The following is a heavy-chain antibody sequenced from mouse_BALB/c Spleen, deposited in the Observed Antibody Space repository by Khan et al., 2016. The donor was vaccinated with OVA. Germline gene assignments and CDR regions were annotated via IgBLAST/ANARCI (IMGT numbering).Heavy chain of an antibody. CDR2: IDYSGNT. Sequence: EVQLQESGPSLVKPSQTLSLTCSVTGDSITSGYWNWIRKFPGNKFEYMGYIDYSGNTYYNPSPESRISITRATSKNHYYLQLNSVTTEDTATYYCVSYDGYCFDYWGQGTTLTVSS. V-gene: IGHV3-8*02. D-gene: IGHD1-2*01. CDR1: GDSITSGY. CDR3: VSYDGYCFDY. J-gene: IGHJ2*01.